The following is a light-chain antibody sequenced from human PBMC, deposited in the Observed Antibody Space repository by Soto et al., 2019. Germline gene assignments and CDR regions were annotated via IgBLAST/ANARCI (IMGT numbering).Light chain of an antibody. CDR2: EVN. V-gene: IGLV2-8*01. CDR3: SSSAGTISFVV. J-gene: IGLJ3*02. CDR1: SSDIGGYNS. Sequence: QSALTQPPSASGSPGQSVTISCTGTSSDIGGYNSVSWYQQHPGKAPKLMIYEVNKRPLGVPERFSGSKSGNTASLTVSGLPADDEAEYYCSSSAGTISFVVFGGGTKLTVL.